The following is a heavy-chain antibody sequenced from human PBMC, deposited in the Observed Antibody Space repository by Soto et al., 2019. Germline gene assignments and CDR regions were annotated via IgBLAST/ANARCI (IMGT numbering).Heavy chain of an antibody. CDR2: IYSGGST. D-gene: IGHD6-6*01. CDR3: ARVGYSSSSVHDAFDI. J-gene: IGHJ3*02. V-gene: IGHV3-53*01. Sequence: GGSLRLSCAASGFTVSSNYMSWVRQAPGKGLEWVSVIYSGGSTYYADSVMGRFIISRNNSKNTLYLQMNSLRDEDTAVYYCARVGYSSSSVHDAFDIWGQGTMVTVSS. CDR1: GFTVSSNY.